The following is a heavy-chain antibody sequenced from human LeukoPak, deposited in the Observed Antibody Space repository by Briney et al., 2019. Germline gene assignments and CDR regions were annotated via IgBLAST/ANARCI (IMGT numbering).Heavy chain of an antibody. CDR2: LYGNSGSK. CDR1: GSTFSSYA. J-gene: IGHJ4*02. V-gene: IGHV3-23*05. Sequence: GGSLRLSCAASGSTFSSYAMSWVRQAPGKGLEWVAGLYGNSGSKYYSDSVKGRFTISRDNSQNMLYLQMNSLRAEDTAVYYCAKDLRQGDGYYDIDYWGQGTLVTVSS. CDR3: AKDLRQGDGYYDIDY. D-gene: IGHD5-24*01.